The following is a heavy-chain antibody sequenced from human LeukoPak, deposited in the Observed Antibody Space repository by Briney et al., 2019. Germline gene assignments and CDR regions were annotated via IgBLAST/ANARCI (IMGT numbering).Heavy chain of an antibody. CDR1: GFTFSSY. Sequence: PGGSLKLSCAASGFTFSSYWVRQAPGKGLEWVSYISGSGRNIYYADSVKGRFTISRDNAKNSLYLQMNGLRAEDTAVYYCARGDYGDYAGPFDYWGQGTLVTVSS. CDR3: ARGDYGDYAGPFDY. D-gene: IGHD4-17*01. V-gene: IGHV3-21*05. J-gene: IGHJ4*02. CDR2: ISGSGRNI.